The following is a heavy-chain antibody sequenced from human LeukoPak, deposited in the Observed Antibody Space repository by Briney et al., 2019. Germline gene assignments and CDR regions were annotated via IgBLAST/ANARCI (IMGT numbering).Heavy chain of an antibody. Sequence: ASVKVSCKASGHTFTGYYMHWVRQAPGQGLEWMGWMNPNSGNTGYAQKFQGRVTMTRNTSISTAYMELSSLRSEDTAVYYCAKNQGFLEWNNWFDPWGQGTLVTVSS. CDR1: GHTFTGYY. J-gene: IGHJ5*02. CDR2: MNPNSGNT. D-gene: IGHD3-3*01. CDR3: AKNQGFLEWNNWFDP. V-gene: IGHV1-8*02.